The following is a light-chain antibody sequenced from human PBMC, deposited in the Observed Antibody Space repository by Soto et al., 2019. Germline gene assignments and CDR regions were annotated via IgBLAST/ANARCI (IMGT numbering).Light chain of an antibody. V-gene: IGKV3-11*01. J-gene: IGKJ5*01. Sequence: EIVLTQSPATLSLSPGESAILSCRASQNVGSYLTWYVQKPGQAPRLLIYDASHRATGVPDRFTGSGSATDFSLTISTFEPGDFGVYDCQQRSNWLITFGHGTRLEIK. CDR2: DAS. CDR1: QNVGSY. CDR3: QQRSNWLIT.